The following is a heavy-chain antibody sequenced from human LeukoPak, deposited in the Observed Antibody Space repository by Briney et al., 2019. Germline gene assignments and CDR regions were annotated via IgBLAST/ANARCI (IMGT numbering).Heavy chain of an antibody. J-gene: IGHJ4*02. CDR3: ARVGLSSYSDSSGYYYY. Sequence: ASVKVSCKASGYTFASYGISWVRQAPGQGLEWMGWISAYNGNTNYAQKLQGRVTMTTDTSTSTAYMELRSLRSDDTAVYYCARVGLSSYSDSSGYYYYWGQGTLVTVSS. CDR1: GYTFASYG. V-gene: IGHV1-18*01. D-gene: IGHD3-22*01. CDR2: ISAYNGNT.